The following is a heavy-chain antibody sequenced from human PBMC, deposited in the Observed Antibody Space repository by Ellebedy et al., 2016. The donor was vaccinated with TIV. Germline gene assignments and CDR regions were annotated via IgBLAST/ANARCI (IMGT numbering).Heavy chain of an antibody. D-gene: IGHD2-15*01. CDR3: ARAGVVVASTQAGDY. J-gene: IGHJ4*02. V-gene: IGHV3-11*01. CDR1: GCSFSGYY. Sequence: GESLKISXAASGCSFSGYYMGCIRQAPGKWLEWVSYITHSGSPTYYADSVKGRFTISRDNAKNSLYLQMNSLRAEDTAVYYCARAGVVVASTQAGDYWGQGTLVTVSS. CDR2: ITHSGSPT.